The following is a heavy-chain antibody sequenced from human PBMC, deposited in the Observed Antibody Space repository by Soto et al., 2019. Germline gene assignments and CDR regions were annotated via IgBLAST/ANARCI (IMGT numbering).Heavy chain of an antibody. CDR2: INHSGST. D-gene: IGHD6-13*01. V-gene: IGHV4-34*01. CDR3: RRSSRYSTDV. Sequence: PSETLSLTCAVYGGSFSGYDWRWLRQPPGKGLEWIGEINHSGSTNYNPSLKSRVTISVGTSKNQFSLNVISVTAADTAVYYRRRSSRYSTDVWGQATTVTVSS. J-gene: IGHJ6*02. CDR1: GGSFSGYD.